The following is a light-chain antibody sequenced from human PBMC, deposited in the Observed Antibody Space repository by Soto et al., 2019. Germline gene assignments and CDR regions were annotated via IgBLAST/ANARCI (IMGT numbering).Light chain of an antibody. V-gene: IGLV2-23*02. CDR2: EVN. J-gene: IGLJ1*01. CDR1: SGNIGVYNL. CDR3: CSYAGSSTYV. Sequence: QSVLTQPASVSGSPGQSITISCTGTSGNIGVYNLVSWYQQHPGKAPKLMIYEVNKRPSGVSNRFSGSKSGDTASLTISGLQAEDEADYFCCSYAGSSTYVFRTGTKVTVL.